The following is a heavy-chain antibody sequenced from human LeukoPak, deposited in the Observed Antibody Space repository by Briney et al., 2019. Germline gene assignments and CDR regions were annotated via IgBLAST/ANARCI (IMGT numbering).Heavy chain of an antibody. J-gene: IGHJ4*02. V-gene: IGHV3-9*01. Sequence: SLRLSCAASGFTFDDYAMYWVRQAPGKGLAWVSGITWNSGSIGYADSVKGRFTISRDNAKKTLYLEMNSLRMEDTAIYYCATSRVFDHWGQGTLVTVSS. CDR2: ITWNSGSI. CDR3: ATSRVFDH. CDR1: GFTFDDYA.